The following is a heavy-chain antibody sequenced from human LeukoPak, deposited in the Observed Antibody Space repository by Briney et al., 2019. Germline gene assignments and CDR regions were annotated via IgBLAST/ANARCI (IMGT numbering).Heavy chain of an antibody. V-gene: IGHV4-30-2*01. J-gene: IGHJ3*02. CDR3: AKGQQLLNDAFDI. D-gene: IGHD6-13*01. CDR1: GGSISSGGYS. Sequence: SETLSLTCAVSGGSISSGGYSWSWIRQPPRKGLEWSGYIYHSGSTYYNPSLKSRVTISVDRSKNQFSLKLSSVTAADTAVYYCAKGQQLLNDAFDIWGQGTMVTVSS. CDR2: IYHSGST.